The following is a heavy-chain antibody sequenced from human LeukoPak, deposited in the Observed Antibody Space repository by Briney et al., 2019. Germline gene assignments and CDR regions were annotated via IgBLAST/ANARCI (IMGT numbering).Heavy chain of an antibody. CDR1: GFTFSSYG. V-gene: IGHV3-7*01. Sequence: GGSLRLSCAASGFTFSSYGMHWVRQAPGKGLEWVANINQDGSEKYYVGSVKGRFTISRDNAKSSLYLQMNSLSTEDTAVYYCARDADRLWFGELLRRDYYYYMDVWGKGTTVAVSS. J-gene: IGHJ6*03. CDR3: ARDADRLWFGELLRRDYYYYMDV. CDR2: INQDGSEK. D-gene: IGHD3-10*01.